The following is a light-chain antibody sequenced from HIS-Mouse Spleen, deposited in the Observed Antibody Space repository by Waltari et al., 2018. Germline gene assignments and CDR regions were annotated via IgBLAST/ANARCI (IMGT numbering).Light chain of an antibody. Sequence: QSALTQPASVSGSPGQSITISCTGTSSDVGSYTLFSWYHHHPGKAPKLMIYEGSKRPSGVSNRFSGSKSGHTASLTISGLQAEDEADYYCCSYAGSSTFVVFGGGTKLTVL. J-gene: IGLJ2*01. CDR1: SSDVGSYTL. V-gene: IGLV2-23*01. CDR2: EGS. CDR3: CSYAGSSTFVV.